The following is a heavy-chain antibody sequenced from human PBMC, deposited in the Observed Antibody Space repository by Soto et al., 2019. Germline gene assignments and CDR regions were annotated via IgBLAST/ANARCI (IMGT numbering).Heavy chain of an antibody. CDR1: GYTFTSYG. D-gene: IGHD6-13*01. J-gene: IGHJ4*02. Sequence: ASVKVSCKASGYTFTSYGISWVRQAPGQGLEWMGGIIPIFGTANYAQKFQGRVTITADESTSTAYMELSSLRSEDTAVYYCARLGSSWTDASFDYWGQGTLVTVSS. V-gene: IGHV1-69*13. CDR2: IIPIFGTA. CDR3: ARLGSSWTDASFDY.